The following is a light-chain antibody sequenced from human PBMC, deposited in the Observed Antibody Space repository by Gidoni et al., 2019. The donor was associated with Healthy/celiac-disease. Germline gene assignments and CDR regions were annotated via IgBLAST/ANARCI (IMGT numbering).Light chain of an antibody. V-gene: IGKV1-39*01. CDR1: QSISSY. CDR2: AAS. Sequence: DIQMTQSPSSLSASVGDRVCITCRASQSISSYLNWYQQKPGKAPKLLIYAASSLQSGVTSRFSGSGSGTDFTLTISSLQPEDFATYYCQQSYSTPWTFGQGTKVEIK. CDR3: QQSYSTPWT. J-gene: IGKJ1*01.